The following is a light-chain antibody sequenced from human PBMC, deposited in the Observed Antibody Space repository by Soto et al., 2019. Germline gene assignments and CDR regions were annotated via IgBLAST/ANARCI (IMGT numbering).Light chain of an antibody. Sequence: QSALTQPASVSGSPGQSITISCTGTSSDVGGYTYVSLYQQHPGKAPKLMIYDVSNRPSGVSNRCSGSESGNTASLTISGLQAEDEADYYCSSYTSSSTLVFGGGTKLTVL. CDR1: SSDVGGYTY. V-gene: IGLV2-14*01. CDR3: SSYTSSSTLV. J-gene: IGLJ2*01. CDR2: DVS.